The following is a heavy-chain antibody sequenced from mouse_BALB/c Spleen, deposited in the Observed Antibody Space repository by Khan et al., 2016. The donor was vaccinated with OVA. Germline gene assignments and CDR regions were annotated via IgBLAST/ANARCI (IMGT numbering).Heavy chain of an antibody. D-gene: IGHD4-1*01. CDR2: INTYTGEP. CDR3: ARVGYSGTMDY. J-gene: IGHJ4*01. CDR1: GYTFTKNG. Sequence: QIQLVQSGPELKKPGETVKISCKASGYTFTKNGMNWVKQAPGKGLKWMGWINTYTGEPTYVDDFKGRFAFSLETSASTAYLQINNLKNEDTATYFCARVGYSGTMDYWGLGTSVTVSS. V-gene: IGHV9-3-1*01.